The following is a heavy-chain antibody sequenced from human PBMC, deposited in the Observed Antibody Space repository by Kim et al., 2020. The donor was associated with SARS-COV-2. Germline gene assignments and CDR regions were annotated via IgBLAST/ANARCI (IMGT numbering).Heavy chain of an antibody. D-gene: IGHD1-1*01. V-gene: IGHV3-73*01. CDR3: TRVPGTTCAFWEAFD. CDR2: IRRKPNSYVT. J-gene: IGHJ3*02. CDR1: GFTFSGSA. Sequence: GSLRLSCAASGFTFSGSAMHWVRQASGKGPEWVGRIRRKPNSYVTAYVAPGKGRYTISRDDSKNTADMQMNNRKTEDTAVHYCTRVPGTTCAFWEAFD.